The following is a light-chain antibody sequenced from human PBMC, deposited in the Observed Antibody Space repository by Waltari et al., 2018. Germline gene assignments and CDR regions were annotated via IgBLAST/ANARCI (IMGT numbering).Light chain of an antibody. Sequence: QSALTQPASVSGSPGQSITISCTGTSSDVGVYNYVPWYQQHPGKAPKLMIYDVSIRPSGVSNRFSGSKSGNTASLTISGLQAEDEANYYCSSYTSSTTLVVFGGGTKLTVL. CDR3: SSYTSSTTLVV. V-gene: IGLV2-14*03. CDR1: SSDVGVYNY. CDR2: DVS. J-gene: IGLJ2*01.